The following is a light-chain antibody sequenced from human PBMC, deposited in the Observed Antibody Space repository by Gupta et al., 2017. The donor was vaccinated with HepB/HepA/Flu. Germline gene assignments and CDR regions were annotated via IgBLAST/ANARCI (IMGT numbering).Light chain of an antibody. CDR2: GAS. J-gene: IGKJ5*01. CDR3: QQYGSSLRVT. V-gene: IGKV3-20*01. CDR1: QSVSSSY. Sequence: NVFTQAPGTLSLSPGERATLSCRASQSVSSSYLAWYQQKPGHAPRLLIYGASSRATGTPDRFSGSGSGTDFTLTISRLEPEDFAVYYCQQYGSSLRVTFGQGTRLEIK.